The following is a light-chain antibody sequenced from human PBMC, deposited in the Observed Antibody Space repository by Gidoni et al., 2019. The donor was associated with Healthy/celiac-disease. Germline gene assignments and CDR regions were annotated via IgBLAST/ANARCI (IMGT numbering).Light chain of an antibody. Sequence: SYVLPQPPSVSVAPGQTARITCGGNNIGSKSVHWYQQKPGQAPVLVIYYDSDRPSGIPERFSGSNSGNTATLTISRVEAGDEADYYCQVWDSSSDHSYVVFGGGTKLTVL. V-gene: IGLV3-21*04. CDR3: QVWDSSSDHSYVV. J-gene: IGLJ2*01. CDR1: NIGSKS. CDR2: YDS.